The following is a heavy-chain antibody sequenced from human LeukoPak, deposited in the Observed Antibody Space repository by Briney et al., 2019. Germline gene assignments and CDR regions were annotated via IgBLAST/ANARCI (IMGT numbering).Heavy chain of an antibody. J-gene: IGHJ5*01. D-gene: IGHD3-10*01. CDR2: IKQGGREE. Sequence: PGGSLRLSCVASEFMFSDYGMSGLRQAPGKGLEWVANIKQGGREEKYVGSVKGRFAISRDDAKSTLYLQMDSLSGDDTAVYYCARDNGGWFDSWGRGTLVTVSS. CDR1: EFMFSDYG. CDR3: ARDNGGWFDS. V-gene: IGHV3-7*03.